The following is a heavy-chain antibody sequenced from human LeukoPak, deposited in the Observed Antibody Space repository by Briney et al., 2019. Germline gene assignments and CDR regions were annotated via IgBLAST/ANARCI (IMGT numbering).Heavy chain of an antibody. CDR2: IIPIFGTA. CDR1: GGTFSSYA. J-gene: IGHJ5*02. Sequence: SVKVSCKASGGTFSSYAISWVRQAPGQGLEWMGGIIPIFGTANYAQKFQGRVTITADESTSTAYMELSSLRSEDTAVYYCARDRKQQLGTYWFDPWGQGTLVTVSS. CDR3: ARDRKQQLGTYWFDP. D-gene: IGHD6-13*01. V-gene: IGHV1-69*01.